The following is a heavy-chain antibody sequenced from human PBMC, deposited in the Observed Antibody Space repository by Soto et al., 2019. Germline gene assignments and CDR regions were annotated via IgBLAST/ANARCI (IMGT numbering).Heavy chain of an antibody. D-gene: IGHD6-13*01. Sequence: EVQLLESGGGLVQPGGSLRLSCAASGFTFSNYAMSWVRQAPGKGLEWVSGISDSGGRTYYADYVKGRFTISRDNSMSTLFLQMNSLRVEDTAVYYCAKAVSSSWYQHWGQGTLVTVSS. CDR3: AKAVSSSWYQH. CDR2: ISDSGGRT. J-gene: IGHJ1*01. V-gene: IGHV3-23*01. CDR1: GFTFSNYA.